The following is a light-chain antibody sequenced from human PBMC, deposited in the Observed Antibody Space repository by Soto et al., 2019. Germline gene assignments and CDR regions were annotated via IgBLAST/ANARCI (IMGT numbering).Light chain of an antibody. J-gene: IGKJ4*01. Sequence: PPSVSVAPGQTARITCGANNIGTKSVHWYQQKPGQAPVLLMFDASNRALGIPARFSGSGSGTDFTLTISNLEPEDFAVYYCQQRSNWPLTFGGGTKVDIK. CDR3: QQRSNWPLT. CDR1: NIGTKS. CDR2: DAS. V-gene: IGKV3-11*01.